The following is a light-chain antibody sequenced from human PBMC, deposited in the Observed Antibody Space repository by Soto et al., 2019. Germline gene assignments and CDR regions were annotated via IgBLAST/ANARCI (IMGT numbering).Light chain of an antibody. CDR3: QQYDSSPRT. V-gene: IGKV3-20*01. CDR2: GAS. Sequence: EIVLTQSPRTLSLSPGERVTLSCRASQSLRSTSLAWYQQKPGQAPRLLISGASTRAADIPDRFSGSGSGTDFTLTIGRLEPEDLAVYYCQQYDSSPRTFGQGTKVDIK. J-gene: IGKJ1*01. CDR1: QSLRSTS.